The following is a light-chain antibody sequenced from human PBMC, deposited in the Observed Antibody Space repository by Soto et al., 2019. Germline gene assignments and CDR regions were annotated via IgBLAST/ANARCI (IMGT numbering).Light chain of an antibody. CDR2: GAS. Sequence: EIEMTQSPGTLSLSPEERATLSCRASQSLSSSYLAWYQQAPGQAPRLLIYGASSRATGIPDRFSVSGSGTDFTLTISRLEPEDCAVYYCQHFGSSRLTFGRGTKVEI. CDR3: QHFGSSRLT. CDR1: QSLSSSY. V-gene: IGKV3-20*01. J-gene: IGKJ4*01.